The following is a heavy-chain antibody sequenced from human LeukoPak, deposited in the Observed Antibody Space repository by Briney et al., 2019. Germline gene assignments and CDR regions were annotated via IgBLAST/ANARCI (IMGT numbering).Heavy chain of an antibody. V-gene: IGHV3-48*02. CDR3: ASRDYFDY. CDR2: ISSSSDTI. J-gene: IGHJ4*02. CDR1: GFPFSSYS. Sequence: PGGSLRLSCAASGFPFSSYSMSLFRQAPGKGLEWVSFISSSSDTIYYGDSVKGRFTISRDNAKNSVYLQMNSLRDEDTAVYYCASRDYFDYWGQGTLVTVSS.